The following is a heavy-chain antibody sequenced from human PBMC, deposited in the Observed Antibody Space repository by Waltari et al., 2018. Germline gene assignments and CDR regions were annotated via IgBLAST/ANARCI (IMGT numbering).Heavy chain of an antibody. CDR3: ATGLSVVVGFDY. CDR1: GYTLTELS. J-gene: IGHJ4*02. V-gene: IGHV1-24*01. CDR2: FNTEDDET. Sequence: QVQLVQSGAEVKKPGASVKVSCKVSGYTLTELSIDWVRQAPGKGLGGMGTFNTEDDETIFAQKFQGRVTMTEDTSTDTAYMELRSLRSEDTAVYYCATGLSVVVGFDYWGQGTLVTVSS. D-gene: IGHD2-15*01.